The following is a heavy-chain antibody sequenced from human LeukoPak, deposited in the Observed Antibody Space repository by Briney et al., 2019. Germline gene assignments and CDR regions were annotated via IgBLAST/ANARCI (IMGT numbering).Heavy chain of an antibody. D-gene: IGHD3-16*01. V-gene: IGHV3-7*03. CDR3: ARRLATAGPQYPGGWARGIDY. J-gene: IGHJ4*02. CDR2: IKQDGSDK. CDR1: GFTFSGFW. Sequence: PGGSLRLSCAASGFTFSGFWMTWVRQAPGKGLAWVANIKQDGSDKHYVDSVEGRFTISRDNAKSSLYLQMNGLRTEDTAVYYCARRLATAGPQYPGGWARGIDYWGRGTLVTVSS.